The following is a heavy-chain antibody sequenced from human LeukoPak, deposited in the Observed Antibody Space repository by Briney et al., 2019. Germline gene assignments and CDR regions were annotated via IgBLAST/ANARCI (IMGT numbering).Heavy chain of an antibody. J-gene: IGHJ5*02. V-gene: IGHV1-69*13. CDR2: IIPIFGTA. CDR1: GGTFSSYA. Sequence: ASVTVSCTASGGTFSSYAISWVRQAPGQGLEWMGGIIPIFGTANYAQKFQGRVTITADESTSTAYMELSSLRSEDTAVYYCARDLFGDSSGDNWFDPWGQGTLVTVSS. CDR3: ARDLFGDSSGDNWFDP. D-gene: IGHD6-25*01.